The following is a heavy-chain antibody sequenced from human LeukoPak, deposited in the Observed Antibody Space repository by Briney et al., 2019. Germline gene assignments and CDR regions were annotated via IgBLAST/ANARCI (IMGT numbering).Heavy chain of an antibody. CDR1: GGTFSSYA. Sequence: ASVKVSCKASGGTFSSYAISWVRQAPGQGLEWMGWISSYNGNTNYAQKLQGRVTMTTDTSTSSAYMELKSLRSDDTAVYYCARGDYGDYWGQGTLVTVSS. J-gene: IGHJ4*02. CDR2: ISSYNGNT. V-gene: IGHV1-18*01. CDR3: ARGDYGDY.